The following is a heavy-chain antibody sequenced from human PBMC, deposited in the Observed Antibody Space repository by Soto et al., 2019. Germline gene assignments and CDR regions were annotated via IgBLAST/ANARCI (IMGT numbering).Heavy chain of an antibody. J-gene: IGHJ4*02. V-gene: IGHV4-39*01. CDR2: IYYSGST. D-gene: IGHD3-9*01. CDR3: ARPPKRYYDILTGIVN. CDR1: GGSISSSSYY. Sequence: PSETLSLTCTVSGGSISSSSYYWGWIRQPPGKGLEWIGSIYYSGSTYYNPSLKSRVTISVDTSKNQFSLKLSSVTAADTAVYYCARPPKRYYDILTGIVNWGQGTLVTVSS.